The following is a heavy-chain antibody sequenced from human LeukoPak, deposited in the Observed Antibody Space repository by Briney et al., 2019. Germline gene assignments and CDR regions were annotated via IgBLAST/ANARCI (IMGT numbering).Heavy chain of an antibody. D-gene: IGHD3-22*01. V-gene: IGHV1-2*02. Sequence: ASVKVSCKASGYTFTRYYMHWVRQAPGQGLEWMGWINPNSGGTNYAQKFQGRVTMTRDTSISTAYMELSSLRSEDTAVYYCARWEGTSYYDSSGFMVYWGQGTLVTVSS. CDR2: INPNSGGT. J-gene: IGHJ4*02. CDR1: GYTFTRYY. CDR3: ARWEGTSYYDSSGFMVY.